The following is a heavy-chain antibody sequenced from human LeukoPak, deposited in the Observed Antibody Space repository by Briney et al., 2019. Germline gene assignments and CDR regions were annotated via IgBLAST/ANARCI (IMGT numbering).Heavy chain of an antibody. Sequence: GGSLRLSCAASGFTFSNAWMSWVRQAPGKGLEWVGRIKSKTDGGTTDYAAPVKGRFTISRDDSKNTLYLQMNSLKTEDTAVYYCTTDALGYYYDSSGRYDYWGQGTLVTVSS. CDR1: GFTFSNAW. D-gene: IGHD3-22*01. V-gene: IGHV3-15*01. J-gene: IGHJ4*02. CDR3: TTDALGYYYDSSGRYDY. CDR2: IKSKTDGGTT.